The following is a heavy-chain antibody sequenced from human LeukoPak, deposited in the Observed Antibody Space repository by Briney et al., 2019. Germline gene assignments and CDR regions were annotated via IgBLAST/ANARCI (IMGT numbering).Heavy chain of an antibody. CDR1: GFIFSSYW. CDR2: IDGDGSST. D-gene: IGHD5-12*01. CDR3: ARGYSGYFYY. J-gene: IGHJ4*02. V-gene: IGHV3-74*01. Sequence: GGSLRLSSAESGFIFSSYWMQWVRPAPGKGLVWVSRIDGDGSSTNYADYVKGRFTISRDNAKNTLYLQMNSLRAEDTAVYYCARGYSGYFYYWGQGTLVTVSS.